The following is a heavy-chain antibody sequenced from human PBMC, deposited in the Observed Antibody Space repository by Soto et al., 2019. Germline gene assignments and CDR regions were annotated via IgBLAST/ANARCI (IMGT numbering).Heavy chain of an antibody. V-gene: IGHV4-34*01. CDR3: VIGLRYSGMDV. Sequence: QVQLQQWGAGLLKPSETLSLTCAVSGGSFSGYYWTWIRQPPGRGLEWIGEIDNSGNTNYNPSLEGRVTTSIDTAKVRFALSGTSATAADTAVYDCVIGLRYSGMDVWGEGATGTVST. J-gene: IGHJ6*04. CDR2: IDNSGNT. CDR1: GGSFSGYY. D-gene: IGHD2-15*01.